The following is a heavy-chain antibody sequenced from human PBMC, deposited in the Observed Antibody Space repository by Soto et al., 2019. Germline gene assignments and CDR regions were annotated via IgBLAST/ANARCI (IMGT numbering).Heavy chain of an antibody. D-gene: IGHD2-2*01. CDR2: MNPNSGNT. Sequence: VASVKVSCKASGYTFTSYDINWVRQATGQGLEWMGWMNPNSGNTGYAQKFKGRVTMTRITSISTAYMELSSLRSEDTAVYYCAIGCCSSTSCVMTNCYYYGMDVWGQATTVTVSS. CDR1: GYTFTSYD. J-gene: IGHJ6*02. CDR3: AIGCCSSTSCVMTNCYYYGMDV. V-gene: IGHV1-8*01.